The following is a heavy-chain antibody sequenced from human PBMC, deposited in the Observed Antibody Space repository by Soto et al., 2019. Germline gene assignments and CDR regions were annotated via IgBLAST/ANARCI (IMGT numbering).Heavy chain of an antibody. CDR1: GASICSCVYY. Sequence: SDTLSLTCTLSGASICSCVYYWSWIRQHPGKGLEWIGYIYYSGSTYYNPSLKSRVTISVDTSKNQFSLKLSSVTAADTAVYYCARETDYDYAWGQSYYGMDVWGQGTTVT. D-gene: IGHD3-16*01. J-gene: IGHJ6*02. V-gene: IGHV4-31*03. CDR2: IYYSGST. CDR3: ARETDYDYAWGQSYYGMDV.